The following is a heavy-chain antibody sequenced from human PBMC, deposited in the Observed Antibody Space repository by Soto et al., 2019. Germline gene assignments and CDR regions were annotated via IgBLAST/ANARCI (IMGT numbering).Heavy chain of an antibody. J-gene: IGHJ4*01. CDR1: DFSFTSHG. CDR2: ISPNSGRA. Sequence: QIQLVQSGPEVKKPGASMKVSCKAYDFSFTSHGISWVRQAPGQGLEWLGLISPNSGRASYSEKFHGRVTMSTDTPATTAYLKLRSLRSDDTAVYYCVRQYFDFWTDYPDFGYWGHGTLVTVSS. V-gene: IGHV1-18*04. CDR3: VRQYFDFWTDYPDFGY. D-gene: IGHD3-3*01.